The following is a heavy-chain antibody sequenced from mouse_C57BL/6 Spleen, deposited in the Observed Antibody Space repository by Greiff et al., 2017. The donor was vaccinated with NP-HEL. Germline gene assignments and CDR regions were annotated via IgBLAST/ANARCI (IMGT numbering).Heavy chain of an antibody. CDR3: TLSTTVVVPYFDY. CDR1: GFTFSNYW. V-gene: IGHV6-3*01. CDR2: IRLKSDNYAT. J-gene: IGHJ2*01. Sequence: EVKVEESGGGLVQPGGSMKLSCVASGFTFSNYWMNWVRQSPEKGLEWVAQIRLKSDNYATHYAESVKGRFTISRDDSKSSVYLQMNNLRAEDTGIYYCTLSTTVVVPYFDYWGQGTTLTVSS. D-gene: IGHD1-1*01.